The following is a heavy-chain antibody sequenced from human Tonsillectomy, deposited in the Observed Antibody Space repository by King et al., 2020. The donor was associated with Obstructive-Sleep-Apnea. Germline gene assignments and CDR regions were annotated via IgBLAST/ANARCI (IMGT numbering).Heavy chain of an antibody. CDR1: GFTFSDYY. V-gene: IGHV3-11*06. CDR3: ARVGASNHAFDI. Sequence: VQLVESGGGLVKPGGSLRLSCAASGFTFSDYYMSWIRQAPGKGLEWVSYISSSSSNYTNYADSVKGRFTISRDNAKNSLSLKMNSLRAEDTAVYYCARVGASNHAFDIWGQGTKVTVSS. J-gene: IGHJ3*02. CDR2: ISSSSSNYT. D-gene: IGHD1-26*01.